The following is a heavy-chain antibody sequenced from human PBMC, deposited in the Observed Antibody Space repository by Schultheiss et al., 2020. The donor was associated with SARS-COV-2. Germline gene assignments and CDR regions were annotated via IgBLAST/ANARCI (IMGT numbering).Heavy chain of an antibody. Sequence: GGSLRLSCAASGFTFSSYAMHWVRQAPGKGLEWVAVISYDGSNKYYADSVKGRFTISRDNAKNSLYLQMNSLRAEDTAVYYCASRRWLQLPFDYWGQGTLVTVSS. CDR3: ASRRWLQLPFDY. J-gene: IGHJ4*02. CDR1: GFTFSSYA. V-gene: IGHV3-30*04. D-gene: IGHD5-24*01. CDR2: ISYDGSNK.